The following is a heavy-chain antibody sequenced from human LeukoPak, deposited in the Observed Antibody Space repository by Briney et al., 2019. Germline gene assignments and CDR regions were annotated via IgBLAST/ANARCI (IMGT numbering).Heavy chain of an antibody. J-gene: IGHJ3*02. CDR1: GGSISSYY. Sequence: KPSETLSLTCTVSGGSISSYYWSWIRQPPGKGLEWIGYIYYSGSTNYNPSLKSRVTISVDTSKNQFSLKLSSVTAADTAVYYCARSRIVGAPRRAFDIWGQGTMVTVSS. V-gene: IGHV4-59*01. CDR2: IYYSGST. CDR3: ARSRIVGAPRRAFDI. D-gene: IGHD1-26*01.